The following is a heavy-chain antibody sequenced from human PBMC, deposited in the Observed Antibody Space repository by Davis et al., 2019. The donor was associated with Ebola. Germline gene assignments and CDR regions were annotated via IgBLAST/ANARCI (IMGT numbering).Heavy chain of an antibody. V-gene: IGHV2-70*12. D-gene: IGHD2-8*02. CDR2: IDWNENK. CDR1: GFSLSTSGMC. CDR3: AHSGYCPGGVCYPKWFDP. Sequence: SGPTLVTPTQTLTLTCTFSGFSLSTSGMCVSWIRQPPGKALEWIARIDWNENKYYSTSLKTRLTISKDSSKNQVVLTMTNMDPVDTATYYCAHSGYCPGGVCYPKWFDPWGQGTLVTVSS. J-gene: IGHJ5*02.